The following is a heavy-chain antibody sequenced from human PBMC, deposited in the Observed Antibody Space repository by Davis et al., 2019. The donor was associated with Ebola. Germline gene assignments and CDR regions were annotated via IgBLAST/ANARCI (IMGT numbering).Heavy chain of an antibody. CDR1: GFTVSSNY. Sequence: GESLKISCAASGFTVSSNYMSWVRQAPGKGLEWVSVIYSGGSTYYADSVKGRFTISRDNSKKTLYMQMNSLRAEDTAVYYCAKASNLYESSAYYGYWGQGTLVTVSS. J-gene: IGHJ4*02. CDR3: AKASNLYESSAYYGY. D-gene: IGHD3-22*01. V-gene: IGHV3-53*01. CDR2: IYSGGST.